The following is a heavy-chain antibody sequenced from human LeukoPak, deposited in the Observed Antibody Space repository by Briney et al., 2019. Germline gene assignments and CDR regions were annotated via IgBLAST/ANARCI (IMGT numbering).Heavy chain of an antibody. CDR1: GFTFSSYG. CDR2: IRYDGSNK. Sequence: PGGSLRLSCAASGFTFSSYGMHWVRQAPGKGLEWVTFIRYDGSNKYYADSVKGRFTISRDNSKNTLYLQMNSLTADDTAVYYCARRTALEQYFDYWGQGTLVTVSS. D-gene: IGHD1/OR15-1a*01. J-gene: IGHJ4*02. CDR3: ARRTALEQYFDY. V-gene: IGHV3-30*02.